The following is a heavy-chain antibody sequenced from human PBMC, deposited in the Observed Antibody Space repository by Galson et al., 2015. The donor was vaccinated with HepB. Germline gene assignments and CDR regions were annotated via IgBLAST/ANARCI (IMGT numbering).Heavy chain of an antibody. CDR3: ARVSGSGSSPFDY. CDR1: GGTFSSYA. V-gene: IGHV1-69*10. Sequence: SVKVSCKASGGTFSSYAISWVRQAPGQGLEWMGGIIPIFGIANYAQKFQGRVTITADKSTSTAYMGLSSLRSEDTAVYYCARVSGSGSSPFDYWGQGTLVTVSS. CDR2: IIPIFGIA. D-gene: IGHD3-10*01. J-gene: IGHJ4*02.